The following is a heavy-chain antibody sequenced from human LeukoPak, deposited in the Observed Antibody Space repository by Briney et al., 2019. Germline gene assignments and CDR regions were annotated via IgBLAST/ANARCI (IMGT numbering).Heavy chain of an antibody. CDR1: GFTFSNAW. CDR3: TTQNDGSSFDY. CDR2: IKSKTDGGTT. J-gene: IGHJ4*02. V-gene: IGHV3-15*01. D-gene: IGHD1-1*01. Sequence: GGSLRLSCAASGFTFSNAWMSWVRQAPGKGLEWVGRIKSKTDGGTTDYAAPVKGRFTISRDDSKNTLYLQMDSLKTEDTAVYYCTTQNDGSSFDYWGQGHLVTVSS.